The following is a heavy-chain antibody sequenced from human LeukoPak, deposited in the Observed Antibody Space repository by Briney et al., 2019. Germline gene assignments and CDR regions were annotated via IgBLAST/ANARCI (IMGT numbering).Heavy chain of an antibody. CDR3: ARGPPNIVVVPAAIRGYGMDV. CDR1: GGSFSGYY. Sequence: SETLSLTCAVYGGSFSGYYWSWIRQPPGKGLEWIGEINHSGSTNYNPSLKSRVTISVDTSRNQFSLKLSSVTAADTAVYYCARGPPNIVVVPAAIRGYGMDVWGQGTTVTVSS. CDR2: INHSGST. D-gene: IGHD2-2*02. V-gene: IGHV4-34*01. J-gene: IGHJ6*02.